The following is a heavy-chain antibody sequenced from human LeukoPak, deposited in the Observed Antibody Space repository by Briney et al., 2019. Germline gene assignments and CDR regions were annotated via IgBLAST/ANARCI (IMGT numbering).Heavy chain of an antibody. J-gene: IGHJ4*02. CDR2: ISNDGSNK. V-gene: IGHV3-30*14. CDR1: GLTFSRDS. D-gene: IGHD3-16*02. CDR3: LRELSFGYFDY. Sequence: PGGSLRLSCAASGLTFSRDSMHWVRQAPGKGLEWVAVISNDGSNKYYADSVKGRFTISRDNSKNTLYLQMNSLRPEDTAVYYCLRELSFGYFDYWGQGTLVTVSS.